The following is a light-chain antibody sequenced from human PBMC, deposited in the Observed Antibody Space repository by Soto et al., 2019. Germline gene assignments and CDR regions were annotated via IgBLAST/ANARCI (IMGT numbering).Light chain of an antibody. CDR2: GAS. CDR3: QQYHNWPVT. V-gene: IGKV3-15*01. CDR1: QNVYNK. J-gene: IGKJ4*01. Sequence: EIVLTQSPATLSLSPGERVTFSCRASQNVYNKLAWYQHKPGQAPRLLISGASTGATGVPPRFSGSGSGTDFTLTVNSLQSEDIAVYYCQQYHNWPVTFGGGTKVDTK.